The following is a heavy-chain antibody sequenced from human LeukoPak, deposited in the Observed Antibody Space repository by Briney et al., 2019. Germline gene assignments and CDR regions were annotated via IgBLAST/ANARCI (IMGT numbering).Heavy chain of an antibody. V-gene: IGHV4-34*01. Sequence: PSDPLSLPCAVYGGSFSGYYWSGLRQPPGKGLEGIGEINHSGSTNHNPSLKSRVTISVDTSKNQFSLKLSAVTAADTAVYYCARRRYSSSSPVLGYWGQGTLVTVSS. J-gene: IGHJ4*02. CDR1: GGSFSGYY. CDR2: INHSGST. CDR3: ARRRYSSSSPVLGY. D-gene: IGHD6-6*01.